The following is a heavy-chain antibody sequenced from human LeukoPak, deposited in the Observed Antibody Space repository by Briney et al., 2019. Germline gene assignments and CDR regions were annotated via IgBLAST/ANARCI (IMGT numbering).Heavy chain of an antibody. CDR3: ARVLPNSGRYFDY. J-gene: IGHJ4*02. CDR2: IFSDASST. Sequence: PGGSLRLSCAASGFTFSSYWMHWVRQAPGKGLVWVSRIFSDASSTNYADSVKGRFTISRDNAKNTLYLQMNSLRADDTAVYYCARVLPNSGRYFDYWGQGTLDTVSS. V-gene: IGHV3-74*01. D-gene: IGHD6-19*01. CDR1: GFTFSSYW.